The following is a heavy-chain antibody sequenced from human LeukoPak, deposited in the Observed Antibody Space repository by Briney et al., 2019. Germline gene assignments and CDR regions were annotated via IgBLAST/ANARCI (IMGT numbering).Heavy chain of an antibody. CDR1: GFTFSSYS. Sequence: KPGGSLRLSCAASGFTFSSYSMNWVRQAPGKGLEWVSSISSSSSYIYYADSVKGRFTISRDNAKNSLYLQMNSLRAEDTAVYYCAKDRAEKYQLLEFFDYWGQGTLVTVSS. J-gene: IGHJ4*02. CDR2: ISSSSSYI. CDR3: AKDRAEKYQLLEFFDY. D-gene: IGHD2-2*01. V-gene: IGHV3-21*01.